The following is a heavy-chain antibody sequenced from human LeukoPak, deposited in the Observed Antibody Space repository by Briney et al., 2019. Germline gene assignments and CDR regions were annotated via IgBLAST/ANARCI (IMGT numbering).Heavy chain of an antibody. V-gene: IGHV4-34*01. CDR3: ARGFRYCSSTSCPPGGLDY. D-gene: IGHD2-2*01. J-gene: IGHJ4*02. Sequence: PSETLSLTCAVYGGSFSGYYWSWIRQPPGKGLEWVGEINHSGSTNYNPSLKSRVTISVDTSKNQFSLKLSSVTAADTAVYYCARGFRYCSSTSCPPGGLDYWGQGTLVTVSS. CDR2: INHSGST. CDR1: GGSFSGYY.